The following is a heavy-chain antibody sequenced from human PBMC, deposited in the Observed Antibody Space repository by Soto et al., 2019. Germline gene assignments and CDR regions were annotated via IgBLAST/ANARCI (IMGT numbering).Heavy chain of an antibody. J-gene: IGHJ4*02. D-gene: IGHD6-13*01. Sequence: SETLSLTCTVSGGSMRNYFWTWIRQPPGKGLERIGYIHYSGTTSFFPSYNPSLRSRVTISEDTSKNQFSLKLLSVTTADTAVYFCAAGEASSRNLAPYYLDFWGQGTLVTVSS. CDR3: AAGEASSRNLAPYYLDF. V-gene: IGHV4-59*01. CDR2: IHYSGTT. CDR1: GGSMRNYF.